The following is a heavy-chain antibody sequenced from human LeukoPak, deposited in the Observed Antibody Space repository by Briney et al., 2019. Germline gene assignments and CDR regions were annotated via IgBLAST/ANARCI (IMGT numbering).Heavy chain of an antibody. V-gene: IGHV3-53*01. CDR3: ARDSYSPDDAFDI. CDR1: GFTVSSNY. Sequence: PGGSLRLSCAASGFTVSSNYMSWVRQAPGKGLEWVSVIYSGGSTYYADSVKGRFTISRDNSKNTLYLQMNSLRAEDTAVYYCARDSYSPDDAFDIWGQGTMVTVSS. CDR2: IYSGGST. D-gene: IGHD2-21*01. J-gene: IGHJ3*02.